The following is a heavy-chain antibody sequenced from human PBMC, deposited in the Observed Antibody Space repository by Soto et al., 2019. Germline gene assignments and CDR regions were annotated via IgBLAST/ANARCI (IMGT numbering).Heavy chain of an antibody. CDR1: GYSFTSYW. CDR3: ARPQSGSYFHFDY. J-gene: IGHJ4*02. CDR2: IDPSDSYT. D-gene: IGHD1-26*01. Sequence: PGESLKISCQGSGYSFTSYWIHWVRQMPGKGLEWMGRIDPSDSYTNYSPSFQGHVTISADKSISTAYLQWSSLKASDTAMYYCARPQSGSYFHFDYWGQGTLVTVSS. V-gene: IGHV5-10-1*01.